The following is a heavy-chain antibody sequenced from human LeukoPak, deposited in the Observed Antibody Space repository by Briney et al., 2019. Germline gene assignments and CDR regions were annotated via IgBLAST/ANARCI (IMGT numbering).Heavy chain of an antibody. CDR3: ARVKPSSKGPENFDY. CDR1: GYTLTELS. J-gene: IGHJ4*02. Sequence: ASVKVSCKVSGYTLTELSMHWVQQAPGKGLEWMGGFDPEDGETIYAQKFQGRVTMTEDTSTDTAYMELSSLRSEDTAVYYCARVKPSSKGPENFDYWGQGTLVTVSS. CDR2: FDPEDGET. V-gene: IGHV1-24*01.